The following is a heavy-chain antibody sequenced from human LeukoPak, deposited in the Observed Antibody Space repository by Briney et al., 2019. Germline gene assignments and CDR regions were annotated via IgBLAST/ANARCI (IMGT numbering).Heavy chain of an antibody. CDR1: EFIFSNYW. V-gene: IGHV3-7*01. CDR3: VRGSSNTGFAY. Sequence: PGGSLRLSCAGSEFIFSNYWMNWVRQAPGKGLEWVANIKQDASETYYVDSVKGRFTISRDNAKNSLYLQMNSLRAEDTAIYYCVRGSSNTGFAYWGQGTLVTVSS. CDR2: IKQDASET. D-gene: IGHD1-14*01. J-gene: IGHJ4*02.